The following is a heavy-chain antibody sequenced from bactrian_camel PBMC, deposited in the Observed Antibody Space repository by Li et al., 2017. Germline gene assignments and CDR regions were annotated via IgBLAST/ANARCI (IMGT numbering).Heavy chain of an antibody. D-gene: IGHD5*01. J-gene: IGHJ6*01. CDR1: GFTFDASD. Sequence: VQLVESGGGSVQIGGSLKLSCTASGFTFDASDMVWYRQAPGDTCKLVSSVMRDGDTYYAEPVRGRLTISVDNAKNTLYLQMNSLNPEDTGTYTCAAGQGVGWCLDVIRVGAEADFDYWGQGTQVTVS. V-gene: IGHV3S55*01. CDR3: AAGQGVGWCLDVIRVGAEADFDY. CDR2: VMRDGDT.